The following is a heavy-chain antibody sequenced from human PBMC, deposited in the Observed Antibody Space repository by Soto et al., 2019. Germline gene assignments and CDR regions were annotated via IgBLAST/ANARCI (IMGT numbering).Heavy chain of an antibody. CDR1: GYTLTELS. V-gene: IGHV1-24*01. CDR3: ATGYYYGSGTQTTYDY. D-gene: IGHD3-10*01. Sequence: ASVKVSCKVSGYTLTELSMHWVRQAPGEGLEWMGGFDPEDGETIYAQKFQGRVTMTEDTSTDTAYMELSSLRSEDTAVYYCATGYYYGSGTQTTYDYWGQGTLVTVSS. CDR2: FDPEDGET. J-gene: IGHJ4*02.